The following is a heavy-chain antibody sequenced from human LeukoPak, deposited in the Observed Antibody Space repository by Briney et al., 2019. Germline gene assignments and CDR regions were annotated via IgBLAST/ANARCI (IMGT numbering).Heavy chain of an antibody. Sequence: GGSLRLSCAASGFTFSSYWMSWVRQAPGKGLEWVANIKQDGSEKYYVDSVKGRFTISRDNAKNSLYLQMNSLRAEDTAVYYCAKEGDEFRGYLDVWGKGTTVTVSS. CDR2: IKQDGSEK. CDR3: AKEGDEFRGYLDV. J-gene: IGHJ6*04. D-gene: IGHD5-12*01. CDR1: GFTFSSYW. V-gene: IGHV3-7*01.